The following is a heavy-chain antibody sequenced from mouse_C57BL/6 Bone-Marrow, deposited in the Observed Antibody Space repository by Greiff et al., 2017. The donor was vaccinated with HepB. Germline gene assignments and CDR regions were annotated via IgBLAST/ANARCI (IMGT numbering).Heavy chain of an antibody. J-gene: IGHJ2*01. CDR1: GFNIKDDY. D-gene: IGHD4-1*01. V-gene: IGHV14-4*01. CDR2: IDPENGDT. CDR3: TTGLGRDFDY. Sequence: EVQRVESGAELVRPGASVKLSCTASGFNIKDDYMHWVKQRPEQALEWIGWIDPENGDTEYASKFQGKATITADTSSNTAYLQLSSLTSEDTAVYYCTTGLGRDFDYWGQGTTLTVSS.